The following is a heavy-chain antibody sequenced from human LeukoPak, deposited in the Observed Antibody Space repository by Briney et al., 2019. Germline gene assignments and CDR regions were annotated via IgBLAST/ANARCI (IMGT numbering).Heavy chain of an antibody. CDR1: GYTFTSYY. Sequence: ASVKVSCKASGYTFTSYYMHWVRQAPGQGLEWMGINNPSGGSTSYAQKFQGRVTMTRDTSTSTVYMELSSLRSEDTAVYYCARDLYCSGGSCLYYFDYWGQGTLVTVSS. CDR2: NNPSGGST. V-gene: IGHV1-46*03. CDR3: ARDLYCSGGSCLYYFDY. D-gene: IGHD2-15*01. J-gene: IGHJ4*02.